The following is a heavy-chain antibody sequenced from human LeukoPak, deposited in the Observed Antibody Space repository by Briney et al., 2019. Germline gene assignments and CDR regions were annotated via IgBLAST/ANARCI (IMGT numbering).Heavy chain of an antibody. D-gene: IGHD5-18*01. CDR3: ARGNNVDTAMDLDY. CDR2: INHSGST. CDR1: GGSFSGYY. J-gene: IGHJ4*02. V-gene: IGHV4-34*01. Sequence: SSETLSLTCAVYGGSFSGYYWSWIRQPPGKGLEWIGEINHSGSTNYNPSLKSRVTISVDTSKNQFSLKLSSVTAADTAVYYCARGNNVDTAMDLDYWGQGTLVTVSS.